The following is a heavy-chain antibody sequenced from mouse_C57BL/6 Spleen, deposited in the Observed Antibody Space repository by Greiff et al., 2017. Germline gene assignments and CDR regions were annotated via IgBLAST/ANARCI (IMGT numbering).Heavy chain of an antibody. J-gene: IGHJ2*01. V-gene: IGHV5-6*02. Sequence: DVKLVESVGDLVKPGGSLKLSCAASGFTFSSYGMSWVRQTPDKRLEWVATISSGGSYTYYPDSVKGRFTISRDNAKNTLYLQMSRLKSEDTAMYYCARLPGFDYWGQGTTLTVSS. CDR1: GFTFSSYG. CDR3: ARLPGFDY. CDR2: ISSGGSYT.